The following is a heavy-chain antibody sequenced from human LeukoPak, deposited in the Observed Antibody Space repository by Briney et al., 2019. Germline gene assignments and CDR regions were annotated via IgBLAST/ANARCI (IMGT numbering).Heavy chain of an antibody. V-gene: IGHV3-43*02. D-gene: IGHD6-19*01. J-gene: IGHJ4*02. CDR3: VKGDQWLLRD. CDR1: GFAFDDYA. CDR2: IRGDGGIS. Sequence: PGGSLGLSCAASGFAFDDYAMHWVRQAPGKGPEWVSLIRGDGGISYYADSVKGRFTISRDNNKNSLYLQMNSLRTEDTAFYFCVKGDQWLLRDWGQGTLVTVSS.